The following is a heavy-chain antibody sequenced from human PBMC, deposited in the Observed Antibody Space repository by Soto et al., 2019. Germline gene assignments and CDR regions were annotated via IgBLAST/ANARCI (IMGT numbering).Heavy chain of an antibody. J-gene: IGHJ5*02. D-gene: IGHD5-18*01. CDR1: VYTFTGYY. Sequence: GXSVKVSCKASVYTFTGYYMHWVRQAPGQGLEWMGWINPNSGGTNYAQKFQGRVTMTRDTSISTAYMELSRLRSDDTAVYYCARAEDTAMVGRWFDHWGQGTLVTVSS. CDR3: ARAEDTAMVGRWFDH. V-gene: IGHV1-2*02. CDR2: INPNSGGT.